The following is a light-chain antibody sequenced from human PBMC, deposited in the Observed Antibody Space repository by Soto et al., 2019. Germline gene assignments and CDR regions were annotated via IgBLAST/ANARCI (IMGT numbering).Light chain of an antibody. J-gene: IGKJ4*01. V-gene: IGKV3-15*01. CDR2: GAS. CDR3: QKYNNAPLT. Sequence: EIVMTQSPATLSVSPGERATLSCRAAQNIKSNLAWYQQKPGQAPRLLIYGASTRATGVPGRVSGSGSGTEFTLTISSLQSEDVATYYCQKYNNAPLTFGGGTKVEIK. CDR1: QNIKSN.